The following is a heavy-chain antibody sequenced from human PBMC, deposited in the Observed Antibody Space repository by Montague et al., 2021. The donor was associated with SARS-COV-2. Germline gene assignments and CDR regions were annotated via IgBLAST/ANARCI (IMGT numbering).Heavy chain of an antibody. Sequence: SETLSLTCTVSGGSIGTYYWKWIRQSPGPGLEWLGYIYYTGSTKYSPSLKSRVTISMDTSRDQLSLRLKSVTAADTDVYYCASANYGDWGYYGLDVWGQGTTVTVSS. CDR2: IYYTGST. V-gene: IGHV4-59*01. J-gene: IGHJ6*02. CDR3: ASANYGDWGYYGLDV. CDR1: GGSIGTYY. D-gene: IGHD4-17*01.